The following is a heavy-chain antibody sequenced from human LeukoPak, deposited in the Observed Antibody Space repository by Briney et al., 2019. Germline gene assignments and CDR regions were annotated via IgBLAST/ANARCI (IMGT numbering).Heavy chain of an antibody. Sequence: ASVKVSCKAAGYTFTSYYMHWVRQAPGQGLEWMGIINPSGGSTSYAQKFQGRVTMTRDTSISTAYMELSRLRSDDTAVYYCAVWRSSGWSNWFDPWGQGTLVTVSS. CDR3: AVWRSSGWSNWFDP. J-gene: IGHJ5*02. CDR2: INPSGGST. D-gene: IGHD6-19*01. CDR1: GYTFTSYY. V-gene: IGHV1-46*01.